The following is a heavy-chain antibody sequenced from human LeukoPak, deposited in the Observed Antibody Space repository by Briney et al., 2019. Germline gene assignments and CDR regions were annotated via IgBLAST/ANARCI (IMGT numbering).Heavy chain of an antibody. CDR1: GGSISSYY. CDR2: IYYSGST. CDR3: ARHGSGWYADFDY. V-gene: IGHV4-59*08. Sequence: PSETLSLTCTVSGGSISSYYWSRIRQPPGKGLEWIGYIYYSGSTNYNPSLKSRVTISVDTSKNQFSLKLSSVTAADTAVYYCARHGSGWYADFDYWGQGTLVTVSS. J-gene: IGHJ4*02. D-gene: IGHD6-19*01.